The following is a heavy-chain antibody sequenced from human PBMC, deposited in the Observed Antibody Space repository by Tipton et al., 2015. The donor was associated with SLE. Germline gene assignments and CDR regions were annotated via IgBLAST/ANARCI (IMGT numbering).Heavy chain of an antibody. D-gene: IGHD6-13*01. V-gene: IGHV4-39*07. CDR2: IYYSGST. J-gene: IGHJ3*01. CDR3: ARGRSAYSSTWNDAFDV. CDR1: GGSISSSSSY. Sequence: TLSLTCTVSGGSISSSSSYWGGIRQPPWKGREWIGSIYYSGSTYYNPSLKSRVTISVDTSKNQFSLILNSVTGADTGVYYCARGRSAYSSTWNDAFDVWGQGTMVTVSS.